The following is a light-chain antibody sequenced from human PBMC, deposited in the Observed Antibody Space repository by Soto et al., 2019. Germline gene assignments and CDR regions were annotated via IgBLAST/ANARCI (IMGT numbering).Light chain of an antibody. CDR3: SSYSGTNYHYV. V-gene: IGLV2-8*01. Sequence: QSVLTQPPSASESFGQSVTISCTGTSSDVGGYNYVSWYQQYPGKAPKLMIYEVSERPSGVPDRFSGSKSGNTASLTVSGLQADDEADYYCSSYSGTNYHYVFGTGTKVTVL. J-gene: IGLJ1*01. CDR1: SSDVGGYNY. CDR2: EVS.